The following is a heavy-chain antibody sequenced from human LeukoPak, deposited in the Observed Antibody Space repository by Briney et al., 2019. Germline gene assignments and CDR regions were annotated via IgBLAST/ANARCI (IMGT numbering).Heavy chain of an antibody. J-gene: IGHJ4*02. CDR1: PYSFTSHW. CDR2: VYAGDSDT. Sequence: GESLKISCTSSPYSFTSHWIGWVRQKPGKGREWVGLVYAGDSDTIYSPSFQGQVTMSADKSTSTVYLQWSGLKASDTATYFCARQNRGGSHTTGYYFDYWGLGTLVTVSS. D-gene: IGHD1-26*01. V-gene: IGHV5-51*01. CDR3: ARQNRGGSHTTGYYFDY.